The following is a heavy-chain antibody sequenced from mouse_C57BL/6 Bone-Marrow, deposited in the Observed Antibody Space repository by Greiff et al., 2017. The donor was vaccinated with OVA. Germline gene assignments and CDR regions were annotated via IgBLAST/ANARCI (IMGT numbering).Heavy chain of an antibody. V-gene: IGHV1-22*01. D-gene: IGHD2-2*01. Sequence: EVQLQQSGPELVKPGASVKMSCKASGYTFTDYNMHWVKQSHGKSLEWIGYINPNNGGTSYNQKFKGKATLTVNKSSSTAYMELRSLTSEDSAVYYCARFSLMVTTRAWFAYWGQGTLVTVSA. CDR2: INPNNGGT. J-gene: IGHJ3*01. CDR1: GYTFTDYN. CDR3: ARFSLMVTTRAWFAY.